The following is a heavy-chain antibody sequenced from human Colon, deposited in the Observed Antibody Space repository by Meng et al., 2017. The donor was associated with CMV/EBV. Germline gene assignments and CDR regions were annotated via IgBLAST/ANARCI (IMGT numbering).Heavy chain of an antibody. V-gene: IGHV4-34*01. D-gene: IGHD3-10*01. CDR3: ARGLYGSGRHQIDY. CDR2: INHSGST. J-gene: IGHJ4*02. Sequence: QGQPKPWGAGLLKPSETLSLTCAVYGGSFSGYYWSWIRQPPGKGLEWIGEINHSGSTNYNPSLKSRVTISVDTSKNQFSLKLSSVTAADTAVYYCARGLYGSGRHQIDYWGQGTLVTVSS. CDR1: GGSFSGYY.